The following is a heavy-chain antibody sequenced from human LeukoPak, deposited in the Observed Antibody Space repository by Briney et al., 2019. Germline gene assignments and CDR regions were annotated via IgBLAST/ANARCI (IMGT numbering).Heavy chain of an antibody. J-gene: IGHJ6*03. CDR1: GFTFDDYA. D-gene: IGHD6-6*01. CDR3: ARAGPRIAAGIDYYYYYMDV. CDR2: INWNSGSI. V-gene: IGHV3-9*01. Sequence: PGGSLRLSCAASGFTFDDYAMHWVRQAPGKGLEWVSSINWNSGSIGYADSVKGRFTISRDNAKNSLYLQMNSLRAEDTAVYYCARAGPRIAAGIDYYYYYMDVWGKGTTVTVSS.